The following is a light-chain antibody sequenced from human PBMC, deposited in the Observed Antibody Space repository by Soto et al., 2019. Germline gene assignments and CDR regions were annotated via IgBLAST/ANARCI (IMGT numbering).Light chain of an antibody. CDR2: DAS. CDR3: QQYDSYST. V-gene: IGKV1-5*01. J-gene: IGKJ1*01. CDR1: QSFSSW. Sequence: DIQMTQSPSTLSASVGDRVTITCRASQSFSSWLAWYQQKPGKAPKLLIYDASILERGVPSRFSGSGSGTEFTLTISSLQPDDSATYYCQQYDSYSTFGQGTKVDIK.